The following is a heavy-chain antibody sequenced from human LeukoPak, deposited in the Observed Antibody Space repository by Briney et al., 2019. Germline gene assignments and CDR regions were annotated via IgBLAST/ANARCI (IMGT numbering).Heavy chain of an antibody. J-gene: IGHJ4*02. D-gene: IGHD2-2*01. V-gene: IGHV3-23*01. Sequence: GGSLRLSCAASGFTFSSYAMSWVRQAPGKGLEWVSAISGSGGSTYYADSVKGRFTISRDNSKNTLYLQMNSLRAEDTAVYYCAKDTVVVPAATGGFDYWGQGTLVTVPS. CDR2: ISGSGGST. CDR3: AKDTVVVPAATGGFDY. CDR1: GFTFSSYA.